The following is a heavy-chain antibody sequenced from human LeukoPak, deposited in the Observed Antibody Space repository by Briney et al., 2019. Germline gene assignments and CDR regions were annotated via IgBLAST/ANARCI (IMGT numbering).Heavy chain of an antibody. D-gene: IGHD6-13*01. CDR1: GLTFSNYA. CDR2: ISGSGDST. CDR3: ARTWCGSWYGCWFDP. Sequence: PGGSLRLSCAASGLTFSNYAMSWVRQAPGKGLEWVSAISGSGDSTFYADSVKGRFTISRDNSKNTLYLQMNSLRGEDTAVYYCARTWCGSWYGCWFDPWGQGTLVTVSS. V-gene: IGHV3-23*01. J-gene: IGHJ5*02.